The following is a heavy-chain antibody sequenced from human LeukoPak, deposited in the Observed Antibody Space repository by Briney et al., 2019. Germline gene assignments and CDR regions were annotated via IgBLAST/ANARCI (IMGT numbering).Heavy chain of an antibody. CDR2: IYSGGST. CDR3: ARLPRYCSSTSCFSVDY. Sequence: PGGSLRLSCAASGFTVSSNYMSWVRQAPGKGLEWVSVIYSGGSTYYADSVKGRFTISRDNSKNPLYLQMNRLKAEDTAVYYCARLPRYCSSTSCFSVDYWGQGTLVTVSS. D-gene: IGHD2-2*01. J-gene: IGHJ4*02. V-gene: IGHV3-66*02. CDR1: GFTVSSNY.